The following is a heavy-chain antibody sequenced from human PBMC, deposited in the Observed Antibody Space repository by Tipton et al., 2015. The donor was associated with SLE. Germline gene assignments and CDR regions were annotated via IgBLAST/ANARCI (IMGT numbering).Heavy chain of an antibody. D-gene: IGHD6-13*01. V-gene: IGHV4-61*01. CDR3: ARSAGYGSSWAHFDY. CDR2: IYYSGST. J-gene: IGHJ4*02. Sequence: TLSLTCAVFGGSLTTRNYSWGWIRQPPGKGLEWIGYIYYSGSTNYNPSLKSRVTISVDTSKNQFSLKLSSVTAADTAVYYCARSAGYGSSWAHFDYWGQGTLVTVSS. CDR1: GGSLTTRNYS.